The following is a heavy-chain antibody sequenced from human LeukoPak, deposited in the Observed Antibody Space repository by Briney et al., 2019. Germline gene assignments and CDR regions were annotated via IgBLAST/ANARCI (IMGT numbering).Heavy chain of an antibody. J-gene: IGHJ6*02. CDR2: INHSGST. CDR1: GGSFSGYY. V-gene: IGHV4-34*01. Sequence: SETLSLTCAVYGGSFSGYYWSWIRQPPGKGLEWIGEINHSGSTNYNPSLKSRVTISVDTSKNQFSLKLSSVTAADTAVYYCARDTVTTGYYYYAMDVWGQGTTVTVSS. CDR3: ARDTVTTGYYYYAMDV. D-gene: IGHD4-17*01.